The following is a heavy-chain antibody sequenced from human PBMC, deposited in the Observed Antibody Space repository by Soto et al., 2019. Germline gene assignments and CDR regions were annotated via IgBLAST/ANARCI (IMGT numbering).Heavy chain of an antibody. V-gene: IGHV4-59*01. CDR3: AREHNWNNWFDP. J-gene: IGHJ5*02. Sequence: SETLSLTCTVSGGSISSYYWSWIRQPPGKGLEWIGYIYYSGSTNYNPSLKSRVTISVDTSKNQFSLKLSSVTAADTAVYYCAREHNWNNWFDPWGQGTLVTVSS. CDR1: GGSISSYY. D-gene: IGHD1-20*01. CDR2: IYYSGST.